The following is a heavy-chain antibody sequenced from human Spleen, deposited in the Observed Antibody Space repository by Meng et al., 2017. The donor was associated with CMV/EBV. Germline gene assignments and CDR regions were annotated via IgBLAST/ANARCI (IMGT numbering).Heavy chain of an antibody. CDR1: GYTFTGYS. V-gene: IGHV1-2*02. CDR3: ARDKWYHLSSGYYYAMDV. J-gene: IGHJ6*02. Sequence: ASVKVSCKASGYTFTGYSVHWVRQAPGQGLEWMGWINPDSGVTKYAQNFQGRVTMTRDTSISTAFMELRSLRFDDTAVYYCARDKWYHLSSGYYYAMDVWGQGTTVTVSS. D-gene: IGHD2-2*01. CDR2: INPDSGVT.